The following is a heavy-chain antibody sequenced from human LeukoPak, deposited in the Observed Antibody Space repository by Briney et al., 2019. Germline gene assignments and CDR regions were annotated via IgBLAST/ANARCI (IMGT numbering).Heavy chain of an antibody. J-gene: IGHJ4*02. CDR3: ARAYGSGSPKDY. CDR2: IYYSGST. Sequence: SETLSLTCTVSGGSVSSGSYYWSWLRQPPGKGLEWIGYIYYSGSTNYNPSLKSRVTISVDTTKNQFSLKLSSVTAADTAVYYCARAYGSGSPKDYWGQGTLVTVSS. V-gene: IGHV4-61*01. D-gene: IGHD3-10*01. CDR1: GGSVSSGSYY.